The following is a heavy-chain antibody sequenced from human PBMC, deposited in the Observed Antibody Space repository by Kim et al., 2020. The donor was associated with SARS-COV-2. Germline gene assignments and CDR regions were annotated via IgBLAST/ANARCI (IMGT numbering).Heavy chain of an antibody. CDR3: ARDSYYDFWSGQMGY. D-gene: IGHD3-3*01. Sequence: ASVKVSCKASGYTFTSYGISWVRQAPGEGLEWMGWISAYNGNTNYAQKLQGRVTMTTDTATSPAYMELRSLRSDDTAVYYCARDSYYDFWSGQMGYWGQGTLGTVSS. V-gene: IGHV1-18*04. CDR2: ISAYNGNT. J-gene: IGHJ4*02. CDR1: GYTFTSYG.